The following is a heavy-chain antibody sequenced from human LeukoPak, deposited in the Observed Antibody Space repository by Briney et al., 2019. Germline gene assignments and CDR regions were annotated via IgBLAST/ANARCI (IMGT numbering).Heavy chain of an antibody. J-gene: IGHJ4*02. CDR1: GYTFTDYY. CDR2: VDPEDGET. D-gene: IGHD3-16*02. CDR3: ATPSYRY. Sequence: ASEKVSCKDSGYTFTDYYMHWVQQAPGKGLEWMGLVDPEDGETIYAEKFQGRVTITADTSTDTAYMELSSLRSEDTAVYYCATPSYRYWGQGTLVTVSS. V-gene: IGHV1-69-2*01.